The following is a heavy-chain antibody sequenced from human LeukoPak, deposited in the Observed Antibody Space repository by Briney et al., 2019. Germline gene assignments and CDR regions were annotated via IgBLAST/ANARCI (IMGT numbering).Heavy chain of an antibody. CDR1: GYTFTDYY. V-gene: IGHV1-2*02. CDR3: ARDGTFDI. CDR2: INPDSGVT. Sequence: ASVKVSCKASGYTFTDYYMHWVRQARGQGLEWMGWINPDSGVTNYPQKFQGRVTMTRDTPSSTAYMELIRLRSDDTAVYYCARDGTFDIWGQGAMVTVSS. J-gene: IGHJ3*02. D-gene: IGHD2-15*01.